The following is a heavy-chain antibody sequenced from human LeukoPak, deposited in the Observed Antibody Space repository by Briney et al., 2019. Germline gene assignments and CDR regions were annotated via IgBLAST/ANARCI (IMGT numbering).Heavy chain of an antibody. D-gene: IGHD1-26*01. V-gene: IGHV1-2*02. CDR3: ARAPYSGSYLPFDY. J-gene: IGHJ4*02. CDR1: GYTFTSYA. CDR2: INPNSGGT. Sequence: ASVKVSCKASGYTFTSYAMNWVRQAPGQGLEWMGWINPNSGGTNYAQKFQGRVTMTRDTSISTAYMELSRLRSDDTAVYYCARAPYSGSYLPFDYWGQGTLVTVSS.